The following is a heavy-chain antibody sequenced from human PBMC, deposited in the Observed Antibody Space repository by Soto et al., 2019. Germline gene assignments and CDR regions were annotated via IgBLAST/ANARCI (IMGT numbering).Heavy chain of an antibody. CDR1: TGSFRSGDYY. J-gene: IGHJ5*02. V-gene: IGHV4-30-4*01. CDR2: IYSTGST. D-gene: IGHD3-22*01. Sequence: QVQLQESGPGLVKPSHSLSLTCIVSTGSFRSGDYYWSWIRQPPGKGLEWIGYIYSTGSTYYNPSRKSRAVISRQTSNHQFSLKLTSVTAADTAVHYCARQYQGSSGDYIDTWGQGALITVS. CDR3: ARQYQGSSGDYIDT.